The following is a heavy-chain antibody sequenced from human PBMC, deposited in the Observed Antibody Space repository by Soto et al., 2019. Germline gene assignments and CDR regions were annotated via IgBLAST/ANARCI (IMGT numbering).Heavy chain of an antibody. CDR3: ARAYYWQWLVRDYYYYMDV. CDR2: INWNGGST. D-gene: IGHD6-19*01. V-gene: IGHV3-20*01. J-gene: IGHJ6*03. CDR1: GFTFDDYG. Sequence: GGSLRLSCAASGFTFDDYGMSWVRQAPGKGLEWVSGINWNGGSTGYADSVKGRFTISRDNAKNSLYLQMNSLRAEDTALYHCARAYYWQWLVRDYYYYMDVWGKGTTVTVSS.